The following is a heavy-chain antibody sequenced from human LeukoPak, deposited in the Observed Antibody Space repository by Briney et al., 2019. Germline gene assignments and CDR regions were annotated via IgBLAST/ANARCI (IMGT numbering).Heavy chain of an antibody. Sequence: SETLSLTCTVSGGSVSCGSYYWSWARQPPGRGLEWNGYIYYSGSTNYNPSLKSRVTISVDTSKNQFSLKLSSVTAADTAVYYCARVSYYDILIGYPISPTFDYWGQGTLVTVSS. D-gene: IGHD3-9*01. V-gene: IGHV4-61*01. J-gene: IGHJ4*02. CDR2: IYYSGST. CDR3: ARVSYYDILIGYPISPTFDY. CDR1: GGSVSCGSYY.